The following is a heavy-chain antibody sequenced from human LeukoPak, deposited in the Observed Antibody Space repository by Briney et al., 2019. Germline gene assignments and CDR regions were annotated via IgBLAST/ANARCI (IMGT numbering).Heavy chain of an antibody. CDR1: VYTFTGYY. CDR3: ARAPSYYDILTGYYSGSSFDY. J-gene: IGHJ4*02. V-gene: IGHV1-2*02. CDR2: INPNSGGT. Sequence: GASVTVSCTASVYTFTGYYMHWVRQAPGQGLEWMGWINPNSGGTNYAQKFQGRVTMTRDTSISTAYMELSRLRSDDTAVYYCARAPSYYDILTGYYSGSSFDYWGQGTLVTVSS. D-gene: IGHD3-9*01.